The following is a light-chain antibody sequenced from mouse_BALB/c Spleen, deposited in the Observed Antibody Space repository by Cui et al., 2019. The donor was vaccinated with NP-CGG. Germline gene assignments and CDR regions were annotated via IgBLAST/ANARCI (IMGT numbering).Light chain of an antibody. CDR1: TGVVTTSNY. Sequence: HAVVTQEHPLNTSTGETVTLTCRSSTGVVTTSNYANWVQEKPDHLFTGLIGGTNNRAPGVPARFSGSLIGDKAALTITGAQTEDEAIYFCALWYSNHWVFGGGTKLTVL. CDR3: ALWYSNHWV. CDR2: GTN. J-gene: IGLJ1*01. V-gene: IGLV1*01.